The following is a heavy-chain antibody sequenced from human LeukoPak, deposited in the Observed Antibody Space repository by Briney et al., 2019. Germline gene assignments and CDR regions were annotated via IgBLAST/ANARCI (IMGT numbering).Heavy chain of an antibody. J-gene: IGHJ4*02. V-gene: IGHV3-21*01. CDR1: GFTFSSYS. CDR2: ISSSSSYI. Sequence: GGSLRLSCAASGFTFSSYSMNWVRQAPGKGLEWVSSISSSSSYIYYADSVKGRFTISRDNAKNSLYLQMNSLRAEDTAAYYCAMRIAVAGSLDYWGQGTLVTVSS. D-gene: IGHD6-19*01. CDR3: AMRIAVAGSLDY.